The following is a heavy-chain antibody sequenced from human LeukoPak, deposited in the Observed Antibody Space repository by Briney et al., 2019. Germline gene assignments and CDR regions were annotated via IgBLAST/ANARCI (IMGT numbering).Heavy chain of an antibody. CDR2: IIPIFGTA. V-gene: IGHV1-69*13. CDR1: GGTFSSYA. J-gene: IGHJ5*02. CDR3: ARVPRVVPKSASLLKSWFDP. D-gene: IGHD2-2*01. Sequence: GASVKVSCKASGGTFSSYAISWVRQAPGQGLEWMGGIIPIFGTANYAQKFQGRVTITADESTSTAYMELSSLRSDDTAVYYCARVPRVVPKSASLLKSWFDPWGQGTLVTVSS.